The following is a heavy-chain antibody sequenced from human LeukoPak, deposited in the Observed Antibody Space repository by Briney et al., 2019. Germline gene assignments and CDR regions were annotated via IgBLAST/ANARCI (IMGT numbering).Heavy chain of an antibody. Sequence: GGSLRLSCAASGFTFSSYWMNWARQAPGTGLEWVASINHNGNVNYYVDSVKGRFTIPRDNAKNSLYLQMSNLRPEDTAVYFWAMGGGLDVWGKGATVTVSS. CDR2: INHNGNVN. CDR1: GFTFSSYW. D-gene: IGHD3-16*01. CDR3: AMGGGLDV. J-gene: IGHJ6*04. V-gene: IGHV3-7*03.